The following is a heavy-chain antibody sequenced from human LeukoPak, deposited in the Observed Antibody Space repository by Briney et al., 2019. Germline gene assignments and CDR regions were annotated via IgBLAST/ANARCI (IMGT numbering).Heavy chain of an antibody. CDR3: ARDEGTSFDY. J-gene: IGHJ4*02. CDR2: IRYDGSNK. D-gene: IGHD1-7*01. V-gene: IGHV3-30*02. CDR1: GFTFSSYG. Sequence: PGGSLRLSCAASGFTFSSYGMHWVRQAPGKGLEWVAFIRYDGSNKYYADSVKGRFTISRDNAKNSLYLQMNSLRAEDTAVYYCARDEGTSFDYWGQGTLVTVSS.